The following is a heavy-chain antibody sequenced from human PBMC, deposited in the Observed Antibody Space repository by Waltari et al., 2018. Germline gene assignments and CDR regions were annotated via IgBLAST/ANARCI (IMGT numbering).Heavy chain of an antibody. CDR1: GGSISSSSYY. D-gene: IGHD3-10*01. J-gene: IGHJ4*02. CDR2: IYYSGST. V-gene: IGHV4-39*01. CDR3: ARHGLRQPIYYGSGSYSLVFDY. Sequence: QLQLQESGPGLVKPSETLSLTCTVSGGSISSSSYYWGWIRRPPGTGLEWIGSIYYSGSTYYNPSLKSRVTISVDTSKNQFSLKLSSVTAADTAVYYCARHGLRQPIYYGSGSYSLVFDYWGQGTLVTVSS.